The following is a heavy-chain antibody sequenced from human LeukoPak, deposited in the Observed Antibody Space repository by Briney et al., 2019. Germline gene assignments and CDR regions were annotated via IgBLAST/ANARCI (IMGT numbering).Heavy chain of an antibody. CDR2: INPNSGGT. D-gene: IGHD1-7*01. Sequence: ASVKVSCKAPGYTFTGYYMHWVRQAPGQGLEWMGWINPNSGGTNYAQKFQGRVTMTRDTSISTAYMELSRLRSDDTAVFYCAREELGWSNHYYMDVWGKGTTVTVSS. CDR1: GYTFTGYY. CDR3: AREELGWSNHYYMDV. V-gene: IGHV1-2*02. J-gene: IGHJ6*03.